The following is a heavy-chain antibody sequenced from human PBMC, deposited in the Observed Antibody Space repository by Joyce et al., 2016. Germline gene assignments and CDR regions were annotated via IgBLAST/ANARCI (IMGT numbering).Heavy chain of an antibody. CDR3: ARDTVVVTGILDS. CDR1: GFTFSFYG. Sequence: VQLVESGGSVVQPGRSLRLSCAASGFTFSFYGIHWVHQAPGKGLEWVALISSDGSNKYYKDSVKGRFTISRDNSKNMVYLQMNSLRTEDTAVYYCARDTVVVTGILDSWGQGVLVTVSS. CDR2: ISSDGSNK. D-gene: IGHD2-21*02. J-gene: IGHJ4*02. V-gene: IGHV3-30*03.